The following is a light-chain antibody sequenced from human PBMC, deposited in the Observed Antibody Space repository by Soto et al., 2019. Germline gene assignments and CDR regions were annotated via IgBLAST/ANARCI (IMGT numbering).Light chain of an antibody. V-gene: IGKV3D-20*01. CDR1: QSVSRH. CDR2: AAS. CDR3: QQYGTSPLT. Sequence: TQSPSSLSASVGDRFTITCRACQSVSRHLAWYQQTRGQAPRLLIYAASSRAVGIPDRFSGSWSGTDFTLTISRLEPEDFAVYYCQQYGTSPLTFCQGRRLEIK. J-gene: IGKJ5*01.